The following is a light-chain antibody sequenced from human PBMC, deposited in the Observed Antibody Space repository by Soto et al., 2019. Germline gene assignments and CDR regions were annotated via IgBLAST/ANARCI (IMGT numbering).Light chain of an antibody. J-gene: IGKJ2*01. CDR2: DAS. CDR1: QSVSSY. CDR3: QQRSNWPMYT. Sequence: EIVLTQSPATLSLSPGERATLSCRSRQSVSSYFAWYQQKPGQAPRLLIYDASNRATGIPARFSGSGSGTDFTLSISSLEPEDFEVYYCQQRSNWPMYTFGQGTKL. V-gene: IGKV3-11*01.